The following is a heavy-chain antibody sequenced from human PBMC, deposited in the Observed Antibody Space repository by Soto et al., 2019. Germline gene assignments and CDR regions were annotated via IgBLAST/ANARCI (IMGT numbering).Heavy chain of an antibody. CDR2: LHHSGDT. J-gene: IGHJ4*02. CDR3: SRFPICFGELYY. CDR1: GDSIGSGSYS. D-gene: IGHD3-10*01. Sequence: QLQLQESGSGLVRPSQTLSLTCTVSGDSIGSGSYSWNWIRQPPGKGLEWIGYLHHSGDTYFNPSLRRRVSISVDRSNNQFSLKLISVTAADTAVYFCSRFPICFGELYYGGQGALVTVSS. V-gene: IGHV4-30-2*01.